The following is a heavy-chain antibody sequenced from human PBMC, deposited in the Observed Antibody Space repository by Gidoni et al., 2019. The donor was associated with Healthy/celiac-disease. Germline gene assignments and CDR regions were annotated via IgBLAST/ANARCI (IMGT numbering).Heavy chain of an antibody. CDR1: GFTFSDHY. V-gene: IGHV3-72*01. Sequence: EVQLVESGGGLVQPGGSLRLSCAASGFTFSDHYMDWVRQAPGKGLEWVGRTRNKANSYTTEYAASVKGRFTISRDDSKNSLYLQMNSLKTEDTAVYYCAREYCSSTSCYRPGFDYWGQGTLVTVSS. CDR2: TRNKANSYTT. J-gene: IGHJ4*02. D-gene: IGHD2-2*01. CDR3: AREYCSSTSCYRPGFDY.